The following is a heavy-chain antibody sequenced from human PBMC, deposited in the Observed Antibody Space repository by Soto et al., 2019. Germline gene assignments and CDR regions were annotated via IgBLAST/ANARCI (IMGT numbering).Heavy chain of an antibody. CDR3: TVVPGIAVAGTNPSGYTSDY. Sequence: PGGSLRLSCAASGFTFSGSAMHWVRQASGKGLEWVGRIRSKANSYATAYAASVKGRFTISRDDSKNTAYLQMNSLKTEDTAVYYCTVVPGIAVAGTNPSGYTSDYWGQGTLVTVSS. CDR2: IRSKANSYAT. CDR1: GFTFSGSA. J-gene: IGHJ4*02. V-gene: IGHV3-73*01. D-gene: IGHD6-19*01.